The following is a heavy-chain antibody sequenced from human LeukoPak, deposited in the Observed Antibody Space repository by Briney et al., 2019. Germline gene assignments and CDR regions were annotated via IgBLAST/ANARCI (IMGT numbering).Heavy chain of an antibody. CDR3: AKDRLYCSSTSCPTTYYFDY. V-gene: IGHV3-23*01. D-gene: IGHD2-2*01. CDR2: ISGSGGST. CDR1: GFTFSSYA. J-gene: IGHJ4*02. Sequence: PGGSLRLSCAASGFTFSSYAMSWVRQAPGKGLEWVSAISGSGGSTYYADSVKGRFTISRDNSKNTLYLQMNSLRAEDTAVYYCAKDRLYCSSTSCPTTYYFDYWGQGTLVTVSS.